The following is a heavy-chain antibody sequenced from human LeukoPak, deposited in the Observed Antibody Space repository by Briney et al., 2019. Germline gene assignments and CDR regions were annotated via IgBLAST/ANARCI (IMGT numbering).Heavy chain of an antibody. CDR1: GFTFSSYG. CDR3: AKLAYGDYVWFDP. D-gene: IGHD4-17*01. J-gene: IGHJ5*02. V-gene: IGHV3-30*18. CDR2: ISYDGSKK. Sequence: GGSLRLSCAASGFTFSSYGMHWVRQAPGKGLEWVAVISYDGSKKCYADSVKGRFTISRDNSKNTLYLQMNSLRAEDTAVYYCAKLAYGDYVWFDPWGQGTLVTVSS.